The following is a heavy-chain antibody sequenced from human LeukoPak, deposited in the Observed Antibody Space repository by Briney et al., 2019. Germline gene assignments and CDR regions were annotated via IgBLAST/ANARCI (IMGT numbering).Heavy chain of an antibody. V-gene: IGHV4-39*01. J-gene: IGHJ5*02. CDR1: GGSISSSNYD. D-gene: IGHD2-15*01. CDR2: IYHSGST. CDR3: GGPGGGYCSGGSCSGHWFDP. Sequence: SETLSLTCSVSGGSISSSNYDWGWIRQPPGKGLEWIGTIYHSGSTHYNPSLKSRVTISVDTSKNSFSLKLTSGTVAATSVFSRGGPGGGYCSGGSCSGHWFDPWAREPWSPSPQ.